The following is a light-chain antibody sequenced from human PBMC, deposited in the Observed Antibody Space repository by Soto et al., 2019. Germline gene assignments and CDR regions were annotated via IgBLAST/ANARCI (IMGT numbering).Light chain of an antibody. CDR3: SPCTDSSNYV. CDR2: QVT. V-gene: IGLV2-14*01. CDR1: SSHLAIYNY. J-gene: IGLJ1*01. Sequence: QTLLTPPASVSRSPCHSTAIPHTPTSSHLAIYNYVSWYQQQPGKAPKLMIYQVTNRPSGVSNRFSGSRSGNTASLTISGLQAEDEADYYCSPCTDSSNYVFGTG.